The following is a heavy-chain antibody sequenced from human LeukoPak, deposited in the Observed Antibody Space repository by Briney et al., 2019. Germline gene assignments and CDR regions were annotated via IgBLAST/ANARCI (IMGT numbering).Heavy chain of an antibody. V-gene: IGHV4-59*01. CDR1: GGSISSYY. Sequence: PSETLSLTCTVSGGSISSYYWSWIRQPPGKGLEWIGYIYYSGSTNYNPSLKSRVTISVDTSKNQFSLKLSSATAADTAVYYCARGITMIDWFDPWGQGTLVTVSS. CDR3: ARGITMIDWFDP. J-gene: IGHJ5*02. CDR2: IYYSGST. D-gene: IGHD3-22*01.